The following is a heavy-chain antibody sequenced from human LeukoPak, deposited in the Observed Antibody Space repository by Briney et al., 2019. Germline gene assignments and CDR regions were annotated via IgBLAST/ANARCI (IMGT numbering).Heavy chain of an antibody. CDR3: ATEHSSSWYCFDY. V-gene: IGHV3-21*01. CDR1: GFTFSSYA. J-gene: IGHJ4*02. Sequence: PGGSLRLSCAASGFTFSSYAMSWVRQAPGKGLEWVSSISSSSSYIYYADSVKGRFTISRDNAKNSLYLQMNSLRAEDTAVYYCATEHSSSWYCFDYWGQGTLVTVSS. CDR2: ISSSSSYI. D-gene: IGHD6-13*01.